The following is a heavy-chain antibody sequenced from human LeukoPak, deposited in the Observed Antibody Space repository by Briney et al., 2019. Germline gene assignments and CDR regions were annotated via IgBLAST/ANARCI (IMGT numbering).Heavy chain of an antibody. CDR1: GFTFSSYW. Sequence: GGSLRLSCAASGFTFSSYWMSWVRQAPGKGLEWVANIKQDGSEKYYVDSVKGRFTISRDNAKNSLYLQMNSLRAEDTAVYYCARRRVLRYFDWSYTDAFDIWGQGTMVTVSS. J-gene: IGHJ3*02. V-gene: IGHV3-7*01. CDR2: IKQDGSEK. D-gene: IGHD3-9*01. CDR3: ARRRVLRYFDWSYTDAFDI.